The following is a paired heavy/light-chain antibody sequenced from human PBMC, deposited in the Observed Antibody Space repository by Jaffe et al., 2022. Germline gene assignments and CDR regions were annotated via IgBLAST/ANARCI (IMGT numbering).Light chain of an antibody. CDR3: QQRSNWPPTLT. V-gene: IGKV3-11*01. CDR2: DAS. CDR1: QSVSSY. J-gene: IGKJ4*01. Sequence: EIVLTQSPATLSLSPGERATLSCRASQSVSSYLAWYQQKPGQAPRLLIYDASNRATGIPARFSGSGSGTDFTLTISSLEPEDFAVYYCQQRSNWPPTLTFGGGTKVEIK.
Heavy chain of an antibody. D-gene: IGHD6-19*01. Sequence: QVQLQQWGAGLLKPSETLSLTCAVYGGSFSGYYWSWIRQPPGKGLEWIGEINHSGSTNYNPSLKSRVTISVDTSKNQFSLKLSSVTAADTAVYYCARPIAGQWLVRRGPRDAFDIWGQGTMVTVSS. CDR2: INHSGST. CDR3: ARPIAGQWLVRRGPRDAFDI. J-gene: IGHJ3*02. V-gene: IGHV4-34*01. CDR1: GGSFSGYY.